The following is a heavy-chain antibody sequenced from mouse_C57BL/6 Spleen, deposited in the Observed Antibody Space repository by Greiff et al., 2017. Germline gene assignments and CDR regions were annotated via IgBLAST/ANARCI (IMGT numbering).Heavy chain of an antibody. CDR2: INPSNGGT. Sequence: VQLQQPGTELVKPGASVKLSCKASGYTFTSYWMHWVKQRPGQGLEWIGNINPSNGGTNYNEKFKSKATLTVDKSSSTAYLQLSSLTSEDTAVYYCTTLVITTVVADFDYWGQGTTLTVSS. CDR3: TTLVITTVVADFDY. CDR1: GYTFTSYW. J-gene: IGHJ2*01. D-gene: IGHD1-1*01. V-gene: IGHV1-53*01.